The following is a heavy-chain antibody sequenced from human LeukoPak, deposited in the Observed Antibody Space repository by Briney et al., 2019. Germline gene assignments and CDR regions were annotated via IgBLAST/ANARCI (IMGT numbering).Heavy chain of an antibody. Sequence: GGSLRLSCAASGFTFSSYSMNWVRQAPGKGLEWVSSISSSSSYIYYADSVKGRFTISRDNAKNSLYLQMNSLRAEDMAVYYCARARGVVWFDPWGQGTLVTVSS. V-gene: IGHV3-21*01. CDR1: GFTFSSYS. J-gene: IGHJ5*02. D-gene: IGHD2-15*01. CDR3: ARARGVVWFDP. CDR2: ISSSSSYI.